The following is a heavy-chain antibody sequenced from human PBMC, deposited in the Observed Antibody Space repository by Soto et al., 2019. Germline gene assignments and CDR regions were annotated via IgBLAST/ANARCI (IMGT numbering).Heavy chain of an antibody. D-gene: IGHD2-2*01. CDR1: GGSFSGYY. CDR2: INHSGST. J-gene: IGHJ3*02. V-gene: IGHV4-34*01. CDR3: ARGFHRYCRSPSCYGRFGDFDI. Sequence: SETLSLTCAVYGGSFSGYYWSWIRQPPGKGLEWIGEINHSGSTNYNPSLKSRVTISVDTSKNQSSLKLSSVTAADTAVYYCARGFHRYCRSPSCYGRFGDFDIWGQGTMVTVSS.